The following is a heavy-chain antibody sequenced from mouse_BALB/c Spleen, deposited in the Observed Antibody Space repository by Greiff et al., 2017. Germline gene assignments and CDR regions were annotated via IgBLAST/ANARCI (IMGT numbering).Heavy chain of an antibody. Sequence: VQLQQSGAELVKPGASVKLSCTASGFNIKDTYMHWVKQRPEQGLEWIGRIDPANGNTKYDPKFQGKATITADTSSNTAYLQLSSLTSEDTAVYYCARAYYYGSSYVGAMDYWGQGTSVTVSS. D-gene: IGHD1-1*01. J-gene: IGHJ4*01. CDR3: ARAYYYGSSYVGAMDY. CDR1: GFNIKDTY. CDR2: IDPANGNT. V-gene: IGHV14-3*02.